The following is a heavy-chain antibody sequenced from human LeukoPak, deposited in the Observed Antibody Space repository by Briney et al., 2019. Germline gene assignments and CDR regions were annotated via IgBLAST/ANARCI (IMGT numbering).Heavy chain of an antibody. CDR1: GGSISSSNW. Sequence: PSETLSLTCAVSGGSISSSNWWSWVRQPPGKGLEWIGEIYHSGSTNYNPSLKSRVTISVDKSKNQFSLKLSSVTAADTAVYYCARDARGYSYGTRYYFDYWGQGTLVTVSS. D-gene: IGHD5-18*01. CDR3: ARDARGYSYGTRYYFDY. J-gene: IGHJ4*02. V-gene: IGHV4-4*02. CDR2: IYHSGST.